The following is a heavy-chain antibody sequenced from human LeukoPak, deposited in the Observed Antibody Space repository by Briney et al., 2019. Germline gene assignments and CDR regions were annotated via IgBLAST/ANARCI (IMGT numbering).Heavy chain of an antibody. CDR2: ISAYNGNT. V-gene: IGHV1-18*01. J-gene: IGHJ4*02. CDR3: ARDTYVYSSSSAPIIDY. D-gene: IGHD6-6*01. Sequence: ASVKVSCKASGYTFTSYGISWVRQAPGQGLEWMGWISAYNGNTNYAQKLQGRVTMTTDTSTSTAYMELRSLRSDDTAVYYCARDTYVYSSSSAPIIDYWGQGTLVTVSS. CDR1: GYTFTSYG.